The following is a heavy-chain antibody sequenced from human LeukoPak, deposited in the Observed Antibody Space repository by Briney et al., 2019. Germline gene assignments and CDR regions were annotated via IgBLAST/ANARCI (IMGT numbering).Heavy chain of an antibody. Sequence: RGSLRLSCAAAGFTLSSYAMSWVGQAQEKGLEWVSAIRGSVGRTYYADPVKGRFTSSRDNSKNTLYLQMNSLRAEDTAVYYWAKAPQSKIFGVVIRNYYYMDVCGKGTTVTVSS. J-gene: IGHJ6*03. CDR1: GFTLSSYA. CDR2: IRGSVGRT. V-gene: IGHV3-23*01. D-gene: IGHD3-3*01. CDR3: AKAPQSKIFGVVIRNYYYMDV.